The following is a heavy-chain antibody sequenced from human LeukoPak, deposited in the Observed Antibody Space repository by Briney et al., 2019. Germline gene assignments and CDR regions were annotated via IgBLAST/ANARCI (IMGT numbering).Heavy chain of an antibody. D-gene: IGHD3-10*01. CDR3: ARDWGAYYYESGTLSHFDY. CDR1: GYTFTSYG. Sequence: ASVKVFCKASGYTFTSYGISWVRQAPGQGLEWMGWINPNSGDTNYAQKFQGRVTMTRDTSISTAYMELSRLRSDDTAVYYCARDWGAYYYESGTLSHFDYWGQGTLVTVSS. J-gene: IGHJ4*02. V-gene: IGHV1-2*02. CDR2: INPNSGDT.